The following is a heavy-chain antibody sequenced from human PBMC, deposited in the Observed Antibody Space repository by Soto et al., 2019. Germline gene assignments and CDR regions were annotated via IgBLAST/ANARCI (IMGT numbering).Heavy chain of an antibody. D-gene: IGHD3-10*01. CDR2: LYSGGTT. V-gene: IGHV3-53*01. CDR3: ARGLYDSGSFYFDF. J-gene: IGHJ4*02. CDR1: GFNFIRKY. Sequence: EVQLVESGGGLIQPGGSLRLSCAASGFNFIRKYMIWVRQAPGKGLEWVSILYSGGTTYYADSVKGRFTISRDTSENTLYLQMNSLRDEDTAVYYCARGLYDSGSFYFDFWGQGPLVTVSS.